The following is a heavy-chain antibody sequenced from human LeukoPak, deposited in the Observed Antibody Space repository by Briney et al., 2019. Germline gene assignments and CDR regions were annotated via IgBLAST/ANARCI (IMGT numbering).Heavy chain of an antibody. CDR2: INSDGSST. CDR1: GFTFSSYW. J-gene: IGHJ1*01. CDR3: ARNRAAASGLPLIRH. V-gene: IGHV3-74*01. Sequence: GGSLRLSCAASGFTFSSYWMHWVRQAPGKGLVWVSRINSDGSSTSYADSVKGRFTISRDNAKNTLYLQMNSLRAEDTAVYYCARNRAAASGLPLIRHWGQGTLVTVSS. D-gene: IGHD6-13*01.